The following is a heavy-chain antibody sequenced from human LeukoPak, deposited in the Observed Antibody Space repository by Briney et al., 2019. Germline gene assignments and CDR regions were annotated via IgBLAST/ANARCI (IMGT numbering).Heavy chain of an antibody. D-gene: IGHD2-21*02. CDR2: ISYDGSNK. V-gene: IGHV3-30*01. CDR3: ARDGGIVVVTATDY. Sequence: PGGSLRLSCAASGFTFSSYAMHWVRQAPGKGLEWVAVISYDGSNKYYADSVKGRFTISRDNSKNTLYLQMNSLRAEDTAVYYCARDGGIVVVTATDYWGQGNLVTVSS. J-gene: IGHJ4*02. CDR1: GFTFSSYA.